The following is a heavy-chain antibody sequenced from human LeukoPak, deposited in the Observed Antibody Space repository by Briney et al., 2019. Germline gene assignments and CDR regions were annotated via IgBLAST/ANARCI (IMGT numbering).Heavy chain of an antibody. CDR2: VDPEDGEI. Sequence: ASVKVSCKASGYTFTKYFIHWVQQAPGKGLEWMGCVDPEDGEIVYAAMFQGRVAITADTSTDTAYMEMTSLTSEDTAVYYCATIVWSGYYRVDYWGQGTLVTVSS. V-gene: IGHV1-69-2*01. J-gene: IGHJ4*02. D-gene: IGHD3-3*01. CDR1: GYTFTKYF. CDR3: ATIVWSGYYRVDY.